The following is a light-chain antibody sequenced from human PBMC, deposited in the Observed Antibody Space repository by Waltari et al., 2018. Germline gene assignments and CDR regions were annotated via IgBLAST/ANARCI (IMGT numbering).Light chain of an antibody. CDR1: KGSFNS. CDR3: QQYYSFPLT. V-gene: IGKV1-NL1*01. Sequence: DIQMTQSPSSLSASIGDRVTITCRASKGSFNSLAWFQQRPGAAAKFLLYGASRLQSGVPSRFSGSASGTDYTLTITNLQPEDCAIFYCQQYYSFPLTFGGGT. J-gene: IGKJ4*01. CDR2: GAS.